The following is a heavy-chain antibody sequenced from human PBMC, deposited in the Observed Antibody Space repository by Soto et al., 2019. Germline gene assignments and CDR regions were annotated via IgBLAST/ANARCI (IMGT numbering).Heavy chain of an antibody. V-gene: IGHV4-39*02. CDR1: GDSISSSNYY. J-gene: IGHJ4*01. CDR3: ASYELLTAYFPQFLFDY. D-gene: IGHD3-9*01. CDR2: IYYSGST. Sequence: SETLSLTCSVSGDSISSSNYYWGWIRRTPGKGLEWIGSIYYSGSTYYNPSLKSRVSMSLDLSNNHFYLKLTSLTAADTAVFCCASYELLTAYFPQFLFDYWGRGTLVTVSS.